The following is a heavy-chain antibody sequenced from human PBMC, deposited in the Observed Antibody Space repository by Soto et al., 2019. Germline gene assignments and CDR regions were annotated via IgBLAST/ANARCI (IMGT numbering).Heavy chain of an antibody. V-gene: IGHV3-30*18. D-gene: IGHD3-3*01. Sequence: GGSLRLSCAASGFTFSSYGMHWVRQAPGKGLEWVAVISYDGSNKYYADSVKGRFTISRDNSKNTLYLQMNSLRAEDTAVYYCAKLLPDYYDFWSGYYVDYWGQGTLVTVSS. CDR3: AKLLPDYYDFWSGYYVDY. CDR1: GFTFSSYG. CDR2: ISYDGSNK. J-gene: IGHJ4*02.